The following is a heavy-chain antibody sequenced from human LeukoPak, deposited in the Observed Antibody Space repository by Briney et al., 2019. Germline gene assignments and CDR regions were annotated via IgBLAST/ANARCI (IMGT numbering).Heavy chain of an antibody. CDR1: GFTFSSYE. CDR2: ISSSGSTI. J-gene: IGHJ4*02. CDR3: ARGGVLRFLEWSPHTSPDY. D-gene: IGHD3-3*01. V-gene: IGHV3-48*03. Sequence: GGSLRLSCAASGFTFSSYEMNWVRQAPGKGLEWVSYISSSGSTIYYADSVKGRFTISRDNSKNTLYLQMNSLRAEDTAVYYCARGGVLRFLEWSPHTSPDYWGQGTLVTVSS.